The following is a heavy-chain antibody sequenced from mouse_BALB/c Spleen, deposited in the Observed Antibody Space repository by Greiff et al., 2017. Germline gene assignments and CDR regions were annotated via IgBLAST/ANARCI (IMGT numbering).Heavy chain of an antibody. CDR1: GYSITSGYY. V-gene: IGHV3-6*02. CDR3: AREGKGLDY. CDR2: ISYDGSN. J-gene: IGHJ4*01. D-gene: IGHD1-3*01. Sequence: EVQLQESGPGLVKPSQSLSLTCSVTGYSITSGYYWNWIRQFPGNKLEWMGYISYDGSNNYNPSLKNRISITRDTSKNQFFLKLNSVTTEDTATYYCAREGKGLDYWGQGTSVTVSS.